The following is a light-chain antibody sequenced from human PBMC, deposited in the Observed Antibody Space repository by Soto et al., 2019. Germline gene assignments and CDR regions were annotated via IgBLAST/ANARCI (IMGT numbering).Light chain of an antibody. CDR1: QSININ. CDR2: GES. Sequence: ETVMTQSPATLSVSPGERATLSCRASQSININLAWYQQKPGQAPRLLIYGESARATGIPARFSGTGYGTEFTLTISSLQSEDFAVYYCQQYNNWPWTFGQGTKVEIK. V-gene: IGKV3-15*01. J-gene: IGKJ1*01. CDR3: QQYNNWPWT.